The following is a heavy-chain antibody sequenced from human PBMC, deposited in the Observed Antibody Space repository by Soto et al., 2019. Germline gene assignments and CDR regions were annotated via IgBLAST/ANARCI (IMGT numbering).Heavy chain of an antibody. Sequence: SVKVSCKASGGTFSSYTISWVRQAPGQGLEWMGRIIPILGIANYAQKFQGRVTITADKSTSTAYMELSSLRSEDTAVYYCARRYYYDSSGYSIDAFDIWGQGTMVTVSS. V-gene: IGHV1-69*02. CDR2: IIPILGIA. CDR1: GGTFSSYT. J-gene: IGHJ3*02. D-gene: IGHD3-22*01. CDR3: ARRYYYDSSGYSIDAFDI.